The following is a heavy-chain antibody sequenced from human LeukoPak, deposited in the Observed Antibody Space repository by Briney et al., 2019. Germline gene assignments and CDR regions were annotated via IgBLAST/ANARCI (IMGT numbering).Heavy chain of an antibody. CDR3: AGPLGIAFDI. J-gene: IGHJ3*02. V-gene: IGHV3-21*01. D-gene: IGHD7-27*01. CDR2: ISPTSNYI. CDR1: GFTFSSYT. Sequence: EGSLRLSCAASGFTFSSYTMNWVRQAPGKGLEWVSSISPTSNYIYYADSLKGRFTISRDNAKNSLYLQMNSLRAEDTAVYYCAGPLGIAFDIWGQGTMVTVSS.